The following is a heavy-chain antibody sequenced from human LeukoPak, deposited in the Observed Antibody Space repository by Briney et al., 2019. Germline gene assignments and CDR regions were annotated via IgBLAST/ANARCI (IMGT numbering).Heavy chain of an antibody. D-gene: IGHD5-24*01. CDR3: AKDPRVGSRVATPCH. V-gene: IGHV3-23*01. J-gene: IGHJ4*02. Sequence: GGSLRPSYAASGLTFSSQAMSWVRQAPGKGLEWVSAISGSGGSTSYADSVKGRFTISRDNSKSTLFLQMNSLRAEDTAVYYCAKDPRVGSRVATPCHWGQGTLVTVSS. CDR1: GLTFSSQA. CDR2: ISGSGGST.